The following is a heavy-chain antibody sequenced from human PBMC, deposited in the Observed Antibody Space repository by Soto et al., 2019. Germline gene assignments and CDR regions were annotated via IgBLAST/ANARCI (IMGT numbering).Heavy chain of an antibody. J-gene: IGHJ4*02. V-gene: IGHV3-48*02. CDR2: ISGSGSTI. Sequence: GGSLRLSCAASGFTFSSYGMSWVRQAPGKGLEWVSYISGSGSTIYNGDSVKGRFTISRDNAKNSLFLQMSSLRDEDTAVYYCARTGISTAGTDSWGQGTLVTVSS. CDR3: ARTGISTAGTDS. CDR1: GFTFSSYG. D-gene: IGHD6-13*01.